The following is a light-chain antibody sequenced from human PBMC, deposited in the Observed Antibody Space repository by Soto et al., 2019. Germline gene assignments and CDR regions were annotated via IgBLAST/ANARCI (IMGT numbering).Light chain of an antibody. CDR3: CSYAGSSTPLV. Sequence: QSALTQPACVSGSPGQSITISCTGTSSDVGSYNLVSWYQQHPGKAPKLMIYEGSKRPSGVSNRFSGSKSGNTASLTISGLQSEDEADYYCCSYAGSSTPLVFGGGTKLTVL. V-gene: IGLV2-23*01. CDR2: EGS. CDR1: SSDVGSYNL. J-gene: IGLJ2*01.